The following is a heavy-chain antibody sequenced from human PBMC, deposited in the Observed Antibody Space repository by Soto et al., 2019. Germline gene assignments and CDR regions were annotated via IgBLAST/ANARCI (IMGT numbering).Heavy chain of an antibody. J-gene: IGHJ6*03. CDR3: ARGSDPGPYDILTGYGSGNYYYMDV. CDR1: GYTFTSYG. V-gene: IGHV1-18*01. CDR2: ISAYNGNT. Sequence: APVKVSCKASGYTFTSYGISWVRQAPGQGLEWMGWISAYNGNTNYAQKLQGRVTMTTDTSTSTAYMELRSLRSDDTAVYYCARGSDPGPYDILTGYGSGNYYYMDVWGKGTTVTVSS. D-gene: IGHD3-9*01.